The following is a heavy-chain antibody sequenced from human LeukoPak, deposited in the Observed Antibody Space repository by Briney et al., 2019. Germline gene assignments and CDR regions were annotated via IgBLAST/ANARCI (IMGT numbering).Heavy chain of an antibody. V-gene: IGHV3-33*01. CDR3: ARDPGGVVYFDY. CDR1: GFTFSNYD. D-gene: IGHD2-8*01. J-gene: IGHJ4*02. Sequence: GGSLRLSCAVCGFTFSNYDMHWVRQAPGKGLEWVAVIWYDGSNKYYADSVKGRFTISRDNSKNTLYLQMNTLRAEDTAVYYCARDPGGVVYFDYWGQGTLVTVSS. CDR2: IWYDGSNK.